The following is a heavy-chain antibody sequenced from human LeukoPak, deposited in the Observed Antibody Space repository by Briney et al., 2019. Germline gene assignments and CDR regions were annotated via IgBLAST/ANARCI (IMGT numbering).Heavy chain of an antibody. J-gene: IGHJ4*02. D-gene: IGHD3-3*01. CDR2: ISYSSSYI. V-gene: IGHV3-21*01. CDR1: GFTFTSYS. CDR3: ASGTASGFCVY. Sequence: GGSLRLSCAASGFTFTSYSMNWVRQAPGKGLEWVSSISYSSSYIYYADSAKGRFTISRDNAKNSLYLQMDSLRAEDTAVYYCASGTASGFCVYWGQGTLVTVSS.